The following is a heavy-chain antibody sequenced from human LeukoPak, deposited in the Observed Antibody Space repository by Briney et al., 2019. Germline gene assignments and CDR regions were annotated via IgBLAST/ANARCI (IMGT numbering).Heavy chain of an antibody. V-gene: IGHV1-2*02. Sequence: ASVKVSCKASGYTFTGYYIHWVRQAPGQGLEWMGWINPHSGSTNYAQKFQGRVTMTRDTSISTAYMELSRLISDDTAVYYCAKDRSMMISTPYAFHIWGQGTMVTVSS. CDR1: GYTFTGYY. D-gene: IGHD3-16*01. CDR2: INPHSGST. J-gene: IGHJ3*02. CDR3: AKDRSMMISTPYAFHI.